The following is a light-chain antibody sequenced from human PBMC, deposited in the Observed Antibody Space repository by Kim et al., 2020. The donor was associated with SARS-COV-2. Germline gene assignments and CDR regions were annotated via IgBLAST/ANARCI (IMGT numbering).Light chain of an antibody. CDR2: AAS. Sequence: LSPGERATLSCRASQSVSSYLAWYQQKPGQAPRLLIYAASNRATGIPARFSGSGSGTDFTLTISGLEPEDFAVYYCQQRSNWPGTFGGGTKVDIK. CDR1: QSVSSY. CDR3: QQRSNWPGT. V-gene: IGKV3-11*01. J-gene: IGKJ4*01.